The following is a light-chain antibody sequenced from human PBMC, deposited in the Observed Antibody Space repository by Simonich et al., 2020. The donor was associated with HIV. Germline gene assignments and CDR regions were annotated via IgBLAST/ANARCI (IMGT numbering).Light chain of an antibody. CDR2: AAS. CDR3: QQANSFPWT. V-gene: IGKV1-12*01. J-gene: IGKJ1*01. Sequence: DIQMTQSPSSVSASVGDRVTITCRASQGISSCLAWYQQKPGKAPNLLIYAASSLQSGVPSRFSGGGSGTDFTLTISSLQPEDFATYYCQQANSFPWTFGQGTKVEI. CDR1: QGISSC.